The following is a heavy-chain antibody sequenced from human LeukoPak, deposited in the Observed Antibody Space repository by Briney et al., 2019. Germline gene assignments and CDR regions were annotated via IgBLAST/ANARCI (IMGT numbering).Heavy chain of an antibody. V-gene: IGHV4-61*02. J-gene: IGHJ1*01. D-gene: IGHD1-26*01. CDR1: GGSISYGTYY. Sequence: SETLSLTCTVSGGSISYGTYYWNWIRQPAGKGLEWIGRIYSSGSTNYNPSLKSRVTISVDTSKNQFSLKLSSVTAADTAVYYCAREGGSEYFRHWGQGTLVTVSS. CDR2: IYSSGST. CDR3: AREGGSEYFRH.